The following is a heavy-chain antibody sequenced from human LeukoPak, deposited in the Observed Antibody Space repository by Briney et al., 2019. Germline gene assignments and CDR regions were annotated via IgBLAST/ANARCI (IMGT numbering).Heavy chain of an antibody. J-gene: IGHJ4*02. Sequence: GGSLRLSCAASGFTFSRYAMHWVRQAPGKGLEWVANIKQDGSEKYYVDSVKGRFTIPRDNAKNSLYLQMNSLRAEDTAVYYCARVDYGDYDYWGQGTLVTVSS. D-gene: IGHD4-17*01. CDR3: ARVDYGDYDY. V-gene: IGHV3-7*01. CDR1: GFTFSRYA. CDR2: IKQDGSEK.